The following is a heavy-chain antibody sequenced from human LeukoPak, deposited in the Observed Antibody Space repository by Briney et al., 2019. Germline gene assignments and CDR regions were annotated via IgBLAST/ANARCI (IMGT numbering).Heavy chain of an antibody. V-gene: IGHV1-46*01. CDR3: ARDRDGYNSFDY. D-gene: IGHD5-24*01. CDR1: GYTFSSYY. CDR2: ISTSGGST. J-gene: IGHJ4*02. Sequence: ASAKVSCKASGYTFSSYYMHWVRQAPGQGLEWMGIISTSGGSTTYAQKFQGRVTMTRDTSTSTIYMELSSLRSEDTAVFYCARDRDGYNSFDYWGQGTLVTVSS.